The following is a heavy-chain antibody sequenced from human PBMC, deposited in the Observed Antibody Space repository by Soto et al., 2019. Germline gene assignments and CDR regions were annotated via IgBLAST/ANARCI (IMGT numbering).Heavy chain of an antibody. V-gene: IGHV4-39*07. J-gene: IGHJ4*02. D-gene: IGHD5-18*01. CDR3: ARGYGRNFDY. CDR1: GGSINNNNYY. CDR2: VSYTGTT. Sequence: SETLSLTCTVSGGSINNNNYYWGWVRQPPGKGLEWIGSVSYTGTTYYNPSLKNRVTISTMSNNKFSLELSSVTAADTAVYYCARGYGRNFDYWGQGTLVTVSS.